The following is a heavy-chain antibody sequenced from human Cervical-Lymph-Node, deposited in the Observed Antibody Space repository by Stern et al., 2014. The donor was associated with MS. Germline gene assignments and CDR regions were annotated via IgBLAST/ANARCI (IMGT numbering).Heavy chain of an antibody. CDR3: AKDHTSSPRMKDYFDS. Sequence: QLVESGGGLVQPGRSLRLSCAASGFIFGDFAMHWVRQAPGKGLEWVSGIRWNSLNIAYADSVKGRFTISRDNAKNSLYLQVNSLRPEDTAFYFCAKDHTSSPRMKDYFDSWGQGTLVTVSS. J-gene: IGHJ4*02. CDR2: IRWNSLNI. CDR1: GFIFGDFA. V-gene: IGHV3-9*01. D-gene: IGHD2-2*01.